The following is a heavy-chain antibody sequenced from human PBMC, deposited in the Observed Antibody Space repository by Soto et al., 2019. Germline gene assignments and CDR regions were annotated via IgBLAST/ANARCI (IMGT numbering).Heavy chain of an antibody. CDR1: GYTFISCY. D-gene: IGHD3-9*01. Sequence: ASVKVSGNASGYTFISCYMHWVRQAPGQVRECMVIINPSGGVASYXXKFQGRAXXTGDASTSTGXMELSSLRSEDTAVYYCASLTGYYKSGFDYXXQ. CDR3: ASLTGYYKSGFDY. CDR2: INPSGGVA. J-gene: IGHJ4*01. V-gene: IGHV1-46*01.